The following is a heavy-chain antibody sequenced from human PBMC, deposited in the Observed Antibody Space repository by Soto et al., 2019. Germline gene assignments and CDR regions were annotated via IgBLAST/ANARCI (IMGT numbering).Heavy chain of an antibody. CDR1: GGSISSGDYY. J-gene: IGHJ4*02. CDR3: ARHDAYGVGATTPYFDY. V-gene: IGHV4-39*01. Sequence: PSETLSLTCTVSGGSISSGDYYWSWIRQPPGKGLEWIGYIYYSGSTYYNPSLKSRVTISVDTSKNQFSLKLSSVTAADTAVYYCARHDAYGVGATTPYFDYWGQGTLVTVSS. D-gene: IGHD1-26*01. CDR2: IYYSGST.